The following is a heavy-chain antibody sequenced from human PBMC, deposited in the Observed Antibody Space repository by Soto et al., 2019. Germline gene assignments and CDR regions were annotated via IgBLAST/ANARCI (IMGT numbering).Heavy chain of an antibody. Sequence: SETLSLTCTVSGGSISSGGYYWSWIRQHPGKGLEWIGYIYYSGSTNYNPSLKSRVTISVDTSKNQFSLNLISVTAADTAVYYCAHHSGWAFDYWGRGTLVTVSS. CDR3: AHHSGWAFDY. CDR1: GGSISSGGYY. CDR2: IYYSGST. J-gene: IGHJ4*02. V-gene: IGHV4-31*03. D-gene: IGHD6-19*01.